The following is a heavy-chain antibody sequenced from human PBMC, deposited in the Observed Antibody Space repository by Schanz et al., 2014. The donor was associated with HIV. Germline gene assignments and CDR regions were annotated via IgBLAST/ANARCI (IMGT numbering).Heavy chain of an antibody. CDR3: ARSYYYDGSPLPLDS. CDR2: INHSGRA. D-gene: IGHD3-22*01. J-gene: IGHJ4*02. V-gene: IGHV4-34*01. Sequence: QVPLQQWGAGLLKPSETLSLTCAVYNGSFSGYYWSWIRQSPGQGLEWIGDINHSGRATYNASLKSRVTISVDTFKNQFSLKMSSVTAADTAVYYCARSYYYDGSPLPLDSWGQGTLVTVSS. CDR1: NGSFSGYY.